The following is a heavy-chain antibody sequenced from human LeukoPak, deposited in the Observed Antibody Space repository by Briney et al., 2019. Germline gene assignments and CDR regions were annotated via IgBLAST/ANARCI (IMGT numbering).Heavy chain of an antibody. CDR2: IIPIFGTA. V-gene: IGHV1-69*05. CDR3: ARSVEYQLLSLQWRDAFDI. Sequence: SVKVSCKASGGTFSSYAISWVRQAPGQGLEWMGGIIPIFGTANYAQKFQGRVTITTDESTSTAYMELSSLRSEDTAVYYCARSVEYQLLSLQWRDAFDIWGQGTMVTVSS. D-gene: IGHD2-2*01. J-gene: IGHJ3*02. CDR1: GGTFSSYA.